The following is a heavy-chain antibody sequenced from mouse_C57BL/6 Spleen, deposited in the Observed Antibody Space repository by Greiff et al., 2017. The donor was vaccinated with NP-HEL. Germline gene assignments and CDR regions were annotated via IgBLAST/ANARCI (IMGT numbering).Heavy chain of an antibody. Sequence: VQWVESGAELVKPGASVKMSCKASGYTFTSYWITWVKQRPGQGLEWIGDIYPGSGSTNYNEKFKSKATLTVDTSSSTAYMQLSSLTSEDSAVYYCARGGLLLRPFDYWGQGTTLTVSS. J-gene: IGHJ2*01. CDR3: ARGGLLLRPFDY. CDR1: GYTFTSYW. V-gene: IGHV1-55*01. CDR2: IYPGSGST. D-gene: IGHD1-1*01.